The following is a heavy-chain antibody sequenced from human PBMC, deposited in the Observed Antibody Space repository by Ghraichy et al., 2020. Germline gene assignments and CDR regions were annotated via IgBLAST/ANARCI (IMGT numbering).Heavy chain of an antibody. J-gene: IGHJ4*02. Sequence: SETLSLTCTVSGGSINSYFWNWIRQHPGKGLEWIGDIYYTGSTDYNPSLKSRVTMSIDTSKNLFSLKLISVTAADTAVYYCASLRSESRSHYLVWGQGTLVTVSS. CDR2: IYYTGST. CDR1: GGSINSYF. CDR3: ASLRSESRSHYLV. D-gene: IGHD1-26*01. V-gene: IGHV4-59*13.